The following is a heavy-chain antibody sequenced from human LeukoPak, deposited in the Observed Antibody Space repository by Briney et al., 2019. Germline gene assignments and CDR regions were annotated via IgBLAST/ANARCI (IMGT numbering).Heavy chain of an antibody. V-gene: IGHV3-69-1*01. J-gene: IGHJ4*02. Sequence: GGSLRLSCAASGFNFSNYTMNWVRQTPGKGLEWVSSISSANIRYYADSMKGRFAISRDNVKNSLYLQMNRLRAEDTAVYYCAEEGGATGDYGGPGPLAPAPS. CDR1: GFNFSNYT. D-gene: IGHD3-16*01. CDR2: ISSANIR. CDR3: AEEGGATGDY.